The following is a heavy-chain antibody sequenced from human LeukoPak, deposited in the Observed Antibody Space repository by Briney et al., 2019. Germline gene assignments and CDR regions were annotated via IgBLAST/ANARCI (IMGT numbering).Heavy chain of an antibody. CDR2: FDPEGGET. CDR3: ATRDEWSEVDAFNM. CDR1: GYTLTELS. J-gene: IGHJ3*02. D-gene: IGHD3-3*01. V-gene: IGHV1-24*01. Sequence: ASVKVSCKVSGYTLTELSMHWVRQTPGKGLEWMGGFDPEGGETIYAQQFQGRVTMTEDTSTDTTYMELSSLRSEDTAVYYCATRDEWSEVDAFNMWGQGTMVTVSS.